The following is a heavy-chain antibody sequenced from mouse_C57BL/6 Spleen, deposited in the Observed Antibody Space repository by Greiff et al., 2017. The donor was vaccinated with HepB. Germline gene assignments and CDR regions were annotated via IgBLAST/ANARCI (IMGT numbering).Heavy chain of an antibody. V-gene: IGHV5-17*01. CDR2: ISSGSSTI. CDR3: AKANWVYYFDY. J-gene: IGHJ2*01. CDR1: GFTFSDYG. D-gene: IGHD4-1*01. Sequence: DVKLVESGGGLVKPGGSLKLSCAASGFTFSDYGMHWVRQAPEKGLEWVAYISSGSSTIYYADTVKGRFTISRDNAKNTLFLQMTSLRSEDTAMYYCAKANWVYYFDYWGQGTTLTVSS.